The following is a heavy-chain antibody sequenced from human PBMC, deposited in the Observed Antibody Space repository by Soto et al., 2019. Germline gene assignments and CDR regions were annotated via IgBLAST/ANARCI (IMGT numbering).Heavy chain of an antibody. D-gene: IGHD3-3*01. CDR2: IYSGGST. Sequence: AASLRLSGAPSGVTVSSNYVSWLRQAPGKGLEWVSVIYSGGSTYYADSVKGRFTISRDNSKNTLYLQMNSLRAEDTAVYYCARGGRYGFWRGYYNWYFDIWGRGTLVTVSS. V-gene: IGHV3-66*01. CDR1: GVTVSSNY. CDR3: ARGGRYGFWRGYYNWYFDI. J-gene: IGHJ2*01.